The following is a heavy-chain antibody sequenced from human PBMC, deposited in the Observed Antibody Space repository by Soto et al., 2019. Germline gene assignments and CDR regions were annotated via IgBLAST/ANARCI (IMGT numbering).Heavy chain of an antibody. CDR3: ARERVTGYSSSSDAFDI. J-gene: IGHJ3*02. CDR1: GGTFSSYA. Sequence: GASVKVSCKASGGTFSSYAISWVRQAPGQGLEWMGGIIPIFGTANYAQKFQGRVTITADESTSTAYMELSSLRSEDTAVYYCARERVTGYSSSSDAFDIWGQGTMVTVSS. V-gene: IGHV1-69*13. CDR2: IIPIFGTA. D-gene: IGHD6-6*01.